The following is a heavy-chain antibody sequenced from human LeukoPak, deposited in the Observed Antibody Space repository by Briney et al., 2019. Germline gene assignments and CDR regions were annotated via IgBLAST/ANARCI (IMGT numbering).Heavy chain of an antibody. Sequence: SETLSLTCTDSGGSISSYYWSWIRQPPGKGLEWIGYIYYSGSTNYNPSLKSRVTISVDTSKNQFSLKVSSVTAADTAVYYCARDSGDSYYNPNNWFDPWGQGTLVTVSS. CDR2: IYYSGST. CDR1: GGSISSYY. V-gene: IGHV4-59*01. CDR3: ARDSGDSYYNPNNWFDP. D-gene: IGHD3-10*01. J-gene: IGHJ5*02.